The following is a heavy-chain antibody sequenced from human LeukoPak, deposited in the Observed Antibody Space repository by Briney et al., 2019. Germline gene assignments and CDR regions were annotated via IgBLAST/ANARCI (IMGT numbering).Heavy chain of an antibody. D-gene: IGHD1-26*01. J-gene: IGHJ5*02. V-gene: IGHV3-48*03. CDR3: ARDRKVGFTRWGFDP. CDR2: ITSSGSTT. CDR1: GFTFSTYE. Sequence: AGGSLRLSCAASGFTFSTYEMNWVRQAPGKGMEWISYITSSGSTTYYADSVKGRFTISRDNAKNSLYLQMNSLRAEDTAVYYCARDRKVGFTRWGFDPWGQGTLVTVSS.